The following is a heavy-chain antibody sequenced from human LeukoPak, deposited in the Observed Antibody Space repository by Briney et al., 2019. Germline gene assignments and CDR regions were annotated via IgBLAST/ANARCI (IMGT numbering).Heavy chain of an antibody. J-gene: IGHJ6*03. Sequence: SETLSLTCAVYGGSFSGYYWSWIRQPPGKGLEWIGEINHSGSTYYNPSLKSRVTISVDTSKNQFSLKLSSVTAADTAVYYCASSGVPAAIRTVWYYYYMDVWGKGTTVTVSS. CDR2: INHSGST. D-gene: IGHD2-2*02. CDR1: GGSFSGYY. V-gene: IGHV4-34*01. CDR3: ASSGVPAAIRTVWYYYYMDV.